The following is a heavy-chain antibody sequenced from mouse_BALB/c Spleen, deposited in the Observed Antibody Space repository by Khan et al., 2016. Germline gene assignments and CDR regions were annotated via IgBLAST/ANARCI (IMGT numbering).Heavy chain of an antibody. CDR3: ARGASYRASPMDY. CDR2: VNPSGENT. Sequence: QVQLQQSEAELVRPGASVKMSCKASGYTFISYTIYWVKQRPGQGLEWIGYVNPSGENTEYNKKFKDKTTFTVDKSSSTAYMQLNSLTSEDSAVYYSARGASYRASPMDYWGQGTSVTVSS. J-gene: IGHJ4*01. CDR1: GYTFISYT. V-gene: IGHV1-4*02. D-gene: IGHD2-12*01.